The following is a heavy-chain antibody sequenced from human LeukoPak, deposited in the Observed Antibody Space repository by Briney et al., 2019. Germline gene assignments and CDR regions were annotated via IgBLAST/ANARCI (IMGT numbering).Heavy chain of an antibody. CDR2: INPNSGGT. V-gene: IGHV1-2*02. CDR1: GYIFTGYY. Sequence: ASVKVSCKASGYIFTGYYMHWVRQAPGQGLEWMGWINPNSGGTKYAQKFQGRVTMTRDTSIRTAYMQLSRLTSDDTAVYYCAKNVYTAMASYYNYYMDVWGKGTTVTVSS. CDR3: AKNVYTAMASYYNYYMDV. J-gene: IGHJ6*03. D-gene: IGHD5-18*01.